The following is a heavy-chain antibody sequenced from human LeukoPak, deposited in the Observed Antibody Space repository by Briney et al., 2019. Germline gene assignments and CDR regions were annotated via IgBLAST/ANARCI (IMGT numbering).Heavy chain of an antibody. J-gene: IGHJ4*02. V-gene: IGHV3-9*01. CDR2: ISWNSGSI. Sequence: PGRSLRLSCAASGFTFDDYAMHWVRQAPGKSLEWVSGISWNSGSIGYADSVKGRFTISRDNAKNSLYLQMNSLRAEDTALYYCAKGPMIRGPFDYWGQGTLVTVSS. D-gene: IGHD3-22*01. CDR1: GFTFDDYA. CDR3: AKGPMIRGPFDY.